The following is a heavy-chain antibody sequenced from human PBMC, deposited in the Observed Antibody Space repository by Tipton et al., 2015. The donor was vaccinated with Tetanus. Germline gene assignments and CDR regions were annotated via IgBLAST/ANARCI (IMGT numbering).Heavy chain of an antibody. CDR3: ARGTWLYTSTYHRHWLDP. CDR2: VDYSGST. CDR1: GGSLSRYY. D-gene: IGHD6-13*01. J-gene: IGHJ5*02. V-gene: IGHV4-34*01. Sequence: LSLICEVYGGSLSRYYWTWIRQPPGKGLEWIGEVDYSGSTNYSPSLKSRGTISLDTSKNEFSLTLSSVTAADTAVYYWARGTWLYTSTYHRHWLDPWGQGTLVTVSS.